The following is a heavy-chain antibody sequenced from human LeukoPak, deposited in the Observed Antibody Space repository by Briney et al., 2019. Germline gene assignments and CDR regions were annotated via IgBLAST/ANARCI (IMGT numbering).Heavy chain of an antibody. CDR1: GGTFSSHA. Sequence: ASVKVSCKASGGTFSSHAISWVRQAPGQGLEWMGGIIPIFGTANYAQKFQGRVTITADESTSTAYMELSSLRSEDTAVYYCARSPSDLDYGDYYNWFDPWGQGTLVTVSS. V-gene: IGHV1-69*01. CDR3: ARSPSDLDYGDYYNWFDP. D-gene: IGHD4-17*01. CDR2: IIPIFGTA. J-gene: IGHJ5*02.